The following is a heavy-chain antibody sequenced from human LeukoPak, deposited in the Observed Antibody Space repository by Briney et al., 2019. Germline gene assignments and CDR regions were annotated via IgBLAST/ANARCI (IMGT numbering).Heavy chain of an antibody. V-gene: IGHV4-31*03. D-gene: IGHD4-23*01. Sequence: SETLSLTCTVSGGSISSGGYYWSWIRQHPGKGLEWIGYIYYSGSTYYNPSLKSRVTISVDTSKNQFSLKLSSVTAADTAVYYCARGGMAGLGSARRNSHYYYSMDVWGQGTTVTVSS. CDR2: IYYSGST. CDR3: ARGGMAGLGSARRNSHYYYSMDV. CDR1: GGSISSGGYY. J-gene: IGHJ6*02.